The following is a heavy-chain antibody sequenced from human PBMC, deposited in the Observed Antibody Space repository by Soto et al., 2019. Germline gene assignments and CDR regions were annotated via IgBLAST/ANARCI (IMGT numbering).Heavy chain of an antibody. J-gene: IGHJ2*01. V-gene: IGHV3-23*01. CDR2: ISANGQGI. D-gene: IGHD6-25*01. CDR1: GFTFSTYA. CDR3: AKSVGHYTSGNWYFDL. Sequence: PGGSLRLSCAASGFTFSTYALSWVRQAPGKGLEWVSAISANGQGIYYADSVRGRFTISRDNSNNTVSLLMTSLRSDDTAVYYCAKSVGHYTSGNWYFDLWGRGTLVTVSS.